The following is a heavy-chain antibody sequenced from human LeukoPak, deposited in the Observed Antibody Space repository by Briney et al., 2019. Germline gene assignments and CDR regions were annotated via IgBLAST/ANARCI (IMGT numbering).Heavy chain of an antibody. D-gene: IGHD2-2*02. J-gene: IGHJ6*02. CDR3: ASTPIVVVPAAIPYYYYYGMDV. CDR2: ISAYNGNT. CDR1: GYTFTSYG. Sequence: GASVKVSCKASGYTFTSYGISWVRPAPGQGLEWMGWISAYNGNTNYAQKPQGRVTTTTDTSTSTAYMELRSLRSDDTAVYYCASTPIVVVPAAIPYYYYYGMDVWGQGTTVTVSS. V-gene: IGHV1-18*01.